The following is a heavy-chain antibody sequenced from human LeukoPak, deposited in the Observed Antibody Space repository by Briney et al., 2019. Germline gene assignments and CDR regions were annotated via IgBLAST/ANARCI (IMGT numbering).Heavy chain of an antibody. J-gene: IGHJ5*02. CDR2: IYYGVST. CDR3: ARRPHRYCSSTSCRRNTTTPPHTNWFDP. D-gene: IGHD2-2*01. V-gene: IGHV4-31*03. Sequence: SQTLSLICTVSGGSISNSGYYWTWIRQNPGKGLEWIGYIYYGVSTSYNPSLKSRVTISVDTSKNQFSLKLSSVTAADTAVYYCARRPHRYCSSTSCRRNTTTPPHTNWFDPWGQGTLVTVSS. CDR1: GGSISNSGYY.